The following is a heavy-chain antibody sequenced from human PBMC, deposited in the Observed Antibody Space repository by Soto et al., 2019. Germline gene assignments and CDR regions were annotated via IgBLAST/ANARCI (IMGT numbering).Heavy chain of an antibody. CDR2: FYAGGNT. Sequence: EVQLVESGGGLIQPGGSLRLSCAASGFTVSSIYMSWVRQAPGKGLEWVSVFYAGGNTNYADSVKGRFTISRDNSRNTLDLQMNSLRVEDTAVYYCAREGCTTSSCRYFDWWVLGTLVTVSA. CDR1: GFTVSSIY. CDR3: AREGCTTSSCRYFDW. D-gene: IGHD2-2*01. J-gene: IGHJ4*02. V-gene: IGHV3-53*01.